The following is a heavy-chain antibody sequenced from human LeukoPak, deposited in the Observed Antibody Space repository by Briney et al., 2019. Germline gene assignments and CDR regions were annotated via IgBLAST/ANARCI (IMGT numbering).Heavy chain of an antibody. CDR1: GDSITSYY. Sequence: SETLSLTCTVSGDSITSYYWSWIRQPPGKGLEWIGYIYYSGTSNYNPSLKSRVTMSVDTSKNQFSLNLSSVTAADTAVYYCASQPFGSSWYWFDSWGQGTLVTVSS. CDR2: IYYSGTS. CDR3: ASQPFGSSWYWFDS. D-gene: IGHD6-13*01. J-gene: IGHJ5*01. V-gene: IGHV4-59*01.